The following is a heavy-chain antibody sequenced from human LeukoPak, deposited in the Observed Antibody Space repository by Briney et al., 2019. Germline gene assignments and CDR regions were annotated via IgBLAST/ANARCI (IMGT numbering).Heavy chain of an antibody. CDR2: IYDDNT. CDR3: ATHGIGYCSSTSCYSSGPPIKGAFDI. D-gene: IGHD2-2*01. CDR1: GFTVSAYA. J-gene: IGHJ3*02. V-gene: IGHV3-66*01. Sequence: GGSLRLSCAASGFTVSAYAMAWVRQAPGKGLEWVSTIYDDNTYYADSVKGRFTISRDNSKNTLYLQMNSLRAEDTAVYYCATHGIGYCSSTSCYSSGPPIKGAFDIWGQGTMVTVSS.